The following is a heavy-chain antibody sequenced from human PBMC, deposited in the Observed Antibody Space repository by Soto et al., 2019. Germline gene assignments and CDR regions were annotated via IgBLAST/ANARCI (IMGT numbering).Heavy chain of an antibody. J-gene: IGHJ4*02. CDR1: GYTFTGHY. CDR2: IGPESGAT. CDR3: GRGRSGQIVVFY. V-gene: IGHV1-2*02. D-gene: IGHD1-26*01. Sequence: ASVKVSCKASGYTFTGHYIHWVRQAPEQGPEWMGEIGPESGATRYAQRFQGRVTMTMDMSITTVYMELNNLSPDDTAVYYCGRGRSGQIVVFYWGQGTPVTVSS.